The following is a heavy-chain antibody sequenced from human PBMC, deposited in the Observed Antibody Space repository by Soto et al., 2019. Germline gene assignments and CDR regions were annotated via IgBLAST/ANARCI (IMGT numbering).Heavy chain of an antibody. CDR1: GFTFSNVW. CDR3: TTVYYDFRSGYSEYYFDY. CDR2: IKSKTGGGAT. D-gene: IGHD3-3*01. Sequence: GGSLRLSCAASGFTFSNVWMSWIRQAPGKGLEWVGHIKSKTGGGATEYAAPVKGRFTISRDDSKYTLFLQMNSLKTEDTAVYYCTTVYYDFRSGYSEYYFDYWGQGTLVTVSS. V-gene: IGHV3-15*01. J-gene: IGHJ4*02.